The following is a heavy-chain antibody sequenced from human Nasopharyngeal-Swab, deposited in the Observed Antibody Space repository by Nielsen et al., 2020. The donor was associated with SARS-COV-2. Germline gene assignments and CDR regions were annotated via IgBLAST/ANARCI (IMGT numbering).Heavy chain of an antibody. CDR1: GFTFSSYA. CDR3: AKDATRMIVVVITVLAFDI. CDR2: ISGSGGST. J-gene: IGHJ3*02. D-gene: IGHD3-22*01. V-gene: IGHV3-23*01. Sequence: GGSLRLSCAASGFTFSSYAMSWARQAPGKGLEWVSAISGSGGSTYYADSVKGRFTISRDNSKNTLYLQMNSLRAEDTAVYYCAKDATRMIVVVITVLAFDIWGQGTMVTVSS.